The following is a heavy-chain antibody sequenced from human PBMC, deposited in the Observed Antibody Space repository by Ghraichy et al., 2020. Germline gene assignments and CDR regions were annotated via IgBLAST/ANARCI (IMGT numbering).Heavy chain of an antibody. Sequence: SETLSLTCAVYGGSFSGYYWSWIRQPPWKGLEWIGEINHSGSTNYNPSLKSRVTISVDTSKNQFSLTLSSVTAADTAVYYCARGRYSSGWYQFLYYFDYWGQGTLVTVSS. CDR3: ARGRYSSGWYQFLYYFDY. D-gene: IGHD6-19*01. CDR2: INHSGST. CDR1: GGSFSGYY. J-gene: IGHJ4*02. V-gene: IGHV4-34*01.